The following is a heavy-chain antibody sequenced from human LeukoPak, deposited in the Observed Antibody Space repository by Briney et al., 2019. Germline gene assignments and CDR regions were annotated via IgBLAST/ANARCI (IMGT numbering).Heavy chain of an antibody. V-gene: IGHV4-59*03. J-gene: IGHJ4*02. CDR2: LSYSGST. CDR3: ACLSVSHNNYFDY. CDR1: GASIDTYY. Sequence: HSETLSLTCTVSGASIDTYYWTWIRQPPGKGLEWIGDLSYSGSTSYSPSLKSRVTISADTSANQVSLRLTSVTAPDTAIYFCACLSVSHNNYFDYWGQGTLVTVSS. D-gene: IGHD5/OR15-5a*01.